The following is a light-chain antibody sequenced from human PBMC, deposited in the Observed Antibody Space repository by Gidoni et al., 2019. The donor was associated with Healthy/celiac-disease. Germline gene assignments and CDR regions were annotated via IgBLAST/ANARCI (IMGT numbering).Light chain of an antibody. CDR1: SANIGAGSD. J-gene: IGLJ3*02. Sequence: QSVLTQPPSVSGAPGQTVTISCTVSSANIGAGSDVHWYQQLPGTATKLLLYGNSNRPSGVPDRFSGSKSGTSASRAITGLQAEDEADYDCQSYDSSLSGSVFGGGTKLT. CDR2: GNS. V-gene: IGLV1-40*01. CDR3: QSYDSSLSGSV.